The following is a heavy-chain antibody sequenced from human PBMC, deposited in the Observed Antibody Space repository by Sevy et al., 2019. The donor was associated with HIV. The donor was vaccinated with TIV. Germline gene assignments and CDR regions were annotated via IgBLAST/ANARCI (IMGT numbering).Heavy chain of an antibody. CDR2: ISGSVGST. V-gene: IGHV3-23*01. D-gene: IGHD3-22*01. Sequence: GGSLRLSCAASGITISNYAMSWVRQAPGKGLEWVSGISGSVGSTYYADSVKGRLTISRDNSKNTLYLQMNSLRAEDTAVYYCAKDAYYDTTHFDYWGQGTLVTVSS. CDR1: GITISNYA. J-gene: IGHJ4*02. CDR3: AKDAYYDTTHFDY.